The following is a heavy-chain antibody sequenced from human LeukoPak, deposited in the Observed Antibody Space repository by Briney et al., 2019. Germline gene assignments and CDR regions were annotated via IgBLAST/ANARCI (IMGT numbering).Heavy chain of an antibody. CDR1: GFTFSSYA. CDR3: AKEYSSGWSYWYFDL. D-gene: IGHD6-19*01. CDR2: ISRHGSTK. V-gene: IGHV3-30*18. Sequence: GGSLRLSCAASGFTFSSYAMSWVRQAPGKGLEWVAVISRHGSTKIYAASVKGRFTISRDNSKNTMYLQMDILRPEDTAVYFCAKEYSSGWSYWYFDLWGRGTLVTVSS. J-gene: IGHJ2*01.